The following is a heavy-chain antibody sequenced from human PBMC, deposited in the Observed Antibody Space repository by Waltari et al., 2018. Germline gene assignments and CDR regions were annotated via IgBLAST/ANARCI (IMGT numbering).Heavy chain of an antibody. CDR2: INPNRGGT. Sequence: QVQLVQSGAEVKKPGASVKVSCKASGYTFTGYYMHWVRQAPGQGLEWMGVINPNRGGTTYAQKFQGRVTMTRDTSIRTAYMELSRLRSDDTAVYYCARGRYCSSTSCYSWFDPWGQGTLVTVSS. CDR1: GYTFTGYY. J-gene: IGHJ5*02. D-gene: IGHD2-2*01. CDR3: ARGRYCSSTSCYSWFDP. V-gene: IGHV1-2*02.